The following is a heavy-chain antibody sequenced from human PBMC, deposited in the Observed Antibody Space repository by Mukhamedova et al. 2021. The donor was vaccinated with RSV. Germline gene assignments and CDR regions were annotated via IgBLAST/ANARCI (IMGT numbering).Heavy chain of an antibody. CDR3: ARVDSSGWYWVY. V-gene: IGHV3-7*03. J-gene: IGHJ4*02. D-gene: IGHD6-19*01. CDR2: IKQDGSEK. Sequence: GKGLEWVANIKQDGSEKYYVDSVKGRFTISRDNAKNSLYLQMNSLRAEDTAVYYCARVDSSGWYWVYWGQGTLVTVSS.